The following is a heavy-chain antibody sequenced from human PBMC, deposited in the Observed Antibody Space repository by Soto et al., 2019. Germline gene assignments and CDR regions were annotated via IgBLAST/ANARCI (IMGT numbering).Heavy chain of an antibody. J-gene: IGHJ3*02. V-gene: IGHV3-30*03. D-gene: IGHD5-18*01. CDR3: ARCGYRFVLNVKNDAFDI. CDR2: ISYDASKE. CDR1: GFSFSSHG. Sequence: QEQLVESGGGVVQPGRSLRLSCEASGFSFSSHGMHWVRQAPGKGLEWLAVISYDASKEFCVDSVRGRFTISRDNSKNTLYLQMDSLRTEDTAVYYCARCGYRFVLNVKNDAFDIWGQGTMVTVSS.